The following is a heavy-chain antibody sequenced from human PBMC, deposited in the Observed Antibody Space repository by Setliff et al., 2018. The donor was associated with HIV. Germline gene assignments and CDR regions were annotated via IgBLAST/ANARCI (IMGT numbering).Heavy chain of an antibody. CDR1: GGSISSSSYY. Sequence: SETLSLTCTVSGGSISSSSYYWGWIRQPPGKGLEWIGSIYYSGSTNYKPSLKSRVTISVDTSKKQFSLKVSSVIAADTAVYFCARGFRDNSGYYYYGMDVWGPGTTVTVSS. CDR3: ARGFRDNSGYYYYGMDV. V-gene: IGHV4-39*07. J-gene: IGHJ6*02. CDR2: IYYSGST. D-gene: IGHD3-22*01.